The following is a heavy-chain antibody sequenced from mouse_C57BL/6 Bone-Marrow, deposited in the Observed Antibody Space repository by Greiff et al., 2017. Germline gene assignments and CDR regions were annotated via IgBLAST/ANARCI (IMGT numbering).Heavy chain of an antibody. CDR2: IDPSNSYT. J-gene: IGHJ4*01. D-gene: IGHD2-13*01. CDR1: GYNFTSYW. Sequence: QVQLQQSGAELVRPGTSVKLSCTASGYNFTSYWMHWVKQRPGQGLEWIGVIDPSNSYTNYNQKFKGKDTLTVDTSSSTAYMQLSSLPSEDSAVYYWSRTGDRRPHYYAMDYWGQGTSVTVSS. CDR3: SRTGDRRPHYYAMDY. V-gene: IGHV1-59*01.